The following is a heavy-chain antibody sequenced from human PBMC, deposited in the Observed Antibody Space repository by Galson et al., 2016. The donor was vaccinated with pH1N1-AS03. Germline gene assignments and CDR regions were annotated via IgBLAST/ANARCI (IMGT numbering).Heavy chain of an antibody. CDR3: ARGDGYNYYFDY. V-gene: IGHV5-51*03. D-gene: IGHD5-24*01. CDR1: GFRFTTYW. Sequence: QSGAEVKKPGESLMISCKASGFRFTTYWIAWVRQLPGKGLEWLGFIYPGDSDTNYSPSFQGQVTISADKSISTAYLRWNSLKASDTAMYYCARGDGYNYYFDYWGQGTLVTVSS. J-gene: IGHJ4*02. CDR2: IYPGDSDT.